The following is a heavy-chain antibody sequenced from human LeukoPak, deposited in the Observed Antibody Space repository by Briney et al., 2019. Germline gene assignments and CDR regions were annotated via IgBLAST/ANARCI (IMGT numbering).Heavy chain of an antibody. CDR1: GFTFSASW. D-gene: IGHD2-15*01. J-gene: IGHJ4*02. CDR2: INRDSSII. V-gene: IGHV3-74*03. CDR3: ARDRQCSGSNCNSGDDFDY. Sequence: GGSLRLSCAASGFTFSASWMHWVRHSPEKGLMWVARINRDSSIITYGDSVKGRFTISRDNAKNMLFLQMNSLSAEDTAVYYCARDRQCSGSNCNSGDDFDYWGQGSLVTVSS.